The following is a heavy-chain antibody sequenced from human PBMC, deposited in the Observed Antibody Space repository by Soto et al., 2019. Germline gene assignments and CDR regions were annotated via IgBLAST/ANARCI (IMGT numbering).Heavy chain of an antibody. CDR3: ARLEGLATITYYFDF. Sequence: PSETLSLTCSVSDDSINSDKYYWGWIRQPPGKGLEWIGSIYYRGNAYYNPSLQTRVTISLDKSKSQFSLKLNSVTAADSAVYFCARLEGLATITYYFDFWGPGDLVTVSS. CDR1: DDSINSDKYY. J-gene: IGHJ4*02. V-gene: IGHV4-39*01. D-gene: IGHD3-9*01. CDR2: IYYRGNA.